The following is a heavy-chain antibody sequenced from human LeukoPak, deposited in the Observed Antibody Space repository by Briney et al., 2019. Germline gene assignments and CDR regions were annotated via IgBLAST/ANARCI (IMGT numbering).Heavy chain of an antibody. V-gene: IGHV5-10-1*01. CDR2: IDPSDSYT. CDR1: GYSFTGYW. J-gene: IGHJ4*02. Sequence: GESLKISCKGSGYSFTGYWISWVRQMPGKGLEWMGRIDPSDSYTNYSPSFQGHVTISADKSISTAYLQWSSLKASDTAMYYCARQRYDFWSGYYDLDYWGQGTLVTVSS. CDR3: ARQRYDFWSGYYDLDY. D-gene: IGHD3-3*01.